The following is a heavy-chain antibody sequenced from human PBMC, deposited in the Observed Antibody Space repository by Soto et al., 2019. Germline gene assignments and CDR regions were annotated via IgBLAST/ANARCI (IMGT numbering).Heavy chain of an antibody. CDR2: ISAYNGNT. CDR3: ARDGSSPNLALRSSWNGDFDY. Sequence: QVKLVQSGAEVKKPGASVKVSCKASGYTFINYGVSWVRQAPGQGLEWMGWISAYNGNTNYAQKIQGRVTMTTDTSASTANMELRSLRSDETAVYYCARDGSSPNLALRSSWNGDFDYWSQGTRVTVSS. J-gene: IGHJ4*02. D-gene: IGHD6-13*01. CDR1: GYTFINYG. V-gene: IGHV1-18*04.